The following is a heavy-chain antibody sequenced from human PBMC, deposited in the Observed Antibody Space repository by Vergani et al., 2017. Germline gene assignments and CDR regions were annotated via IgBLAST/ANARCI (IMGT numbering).Heavy chain of an antibody. J-gene: IGHJ5*02. D-gene: IGHD3-16*01. V-gene: IGHV4-31*03. CDR2: IYYRGST. Sequence: QVQLQESGPGLVKPSQNLSLTCTVSGGSISSGGYYWSWIRQHPGKGLEWIGYIYYRGSTYYNPSLKSRVTISVDTSKNQFSLKLSSVTAAGTAVYYCSRDGGGGNGAPAGFDPWGQGTLVTVSS. CDR1: GGSISSGGYY. CDR3: SRDGGGGNGAPAGFDP.